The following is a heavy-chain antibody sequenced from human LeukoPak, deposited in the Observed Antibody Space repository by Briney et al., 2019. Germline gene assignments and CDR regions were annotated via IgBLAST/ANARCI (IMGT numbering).Heavy chain of an antibody. CDR1: GFTFSSYS. V-gene: IGHV3-21*01. CDR2: ISSSSSYI. J-gene: IGHJ4*02. CDR3: AKESANLWFGEYYFDY. D-gene: IGHD3-10*01. Sequence: GGSLRLSCAASGFTFSSYSMNWVRQAPGKGLEWVSSISSSSSYIYYADSVKGRFTISRDNAKNSLYLQMNSLRAEDTAVYYCAKESANLWFGEYYFDYWGQGTLVTVSS.